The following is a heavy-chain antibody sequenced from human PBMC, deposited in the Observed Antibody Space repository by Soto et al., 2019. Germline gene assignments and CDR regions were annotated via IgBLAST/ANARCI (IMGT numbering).Heavy chain of an antibody. V-gene: IGHV4-4*07. CDR3: ARATGENWTYEAH. CDR1: GAYISDFS. J-gene: IGHJ1*01. D-gene: IGHD1-7*01. Sequence: QVQQQESGPGLVKPSDTLSLTCRVSGAYISDFSWSWIRQPAGKGLEWIGRININGNTQKNPSFKSRGNMSIDKSRNHFSLNLQSATAADTALYCCARATGENWTYEAHWGPGTLVTVSS. CDR2: ININGNT.